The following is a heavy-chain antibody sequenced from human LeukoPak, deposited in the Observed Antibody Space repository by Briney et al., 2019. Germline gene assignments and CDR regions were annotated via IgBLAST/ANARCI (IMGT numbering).Heavy chain of an antibody. V-gene: IGHV3-9*01. CDR1: GFTFDDYA. CDR3: AKANWKYVSGYFDL. Sequence: GRSLRLSCAASGFTFDDYAMHWVRQAPGKGLEWVSGISWNSGSIGYVDSVKGRFTISRDNAKNSLYLQMNSLRAEDTALYYCAKANWKYVSGYFDLWAVAPWSLSPQ. CDR2: ISWNSGSI. D-gene: IGHD1-7*01. J-gene: IGHJ2*01.